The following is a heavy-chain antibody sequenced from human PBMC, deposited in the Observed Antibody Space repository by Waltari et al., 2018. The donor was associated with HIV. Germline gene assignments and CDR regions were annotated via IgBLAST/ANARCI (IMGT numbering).Heavy chain of an antibody. CDR1: GFTVSSNY. Sequence: EVQLVESGGGLVQPGGSLRLSCAASGFTVSSNYMSWVRQAPGKGLEWVSVIYSGGSTYYADSVKGRFTISRDNSKNTLYLQMNSLRAEDTAVYYCARQYYYGSGSYFFDPWGQGTLVTVSS. CDR3: ARQYYYGSGSYFFDP. J-gene: IGHJ5*02. D-gene: IGHD3-10*01. V-gene: IGHV3-66*02. CDR2: IYSGGST.